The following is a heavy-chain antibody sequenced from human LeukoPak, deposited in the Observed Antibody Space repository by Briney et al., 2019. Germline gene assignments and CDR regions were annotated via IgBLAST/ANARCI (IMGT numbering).Heavy chain of an antibody. Sequence: GGSLRLSCAASGFTFSNAWMSWVRQAPGKGLEWVGRIKSKTDGGTTDYAAPVKGRFTISRDDSKNTLYLQMNSLKTEDTAVYYCTTQRYCSGGSCSDYWGQGTLVTVCS. J-gene: IGHJ4*02. CDR2: IKSKTDGGTT. V-gene: IGHV3-15*01. CDR1: GFTFSNAW. CDR3: TTQRYCSGGSCSDY. D-gene: IGHD2-15*01.